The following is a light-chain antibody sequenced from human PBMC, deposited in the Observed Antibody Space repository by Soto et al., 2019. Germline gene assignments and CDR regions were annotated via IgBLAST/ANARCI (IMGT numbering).Light chain of an antibody. CDR3: QQYNNWPPLT. CDR1: QSVSST. Sequence: ETVMTQSPATLSVSPGERATLSCRASQSVSSTLAWYQQKPGQAPRLLMYGASTRATGIPVRFSGSGSGTQFTLTISSLQSEDFAIYYCQQYNNWPPLTFGGGTKVEIK. CDR2: GAS. V-gene: IGKV3-15*01. J-gene: IGKJ4*01.